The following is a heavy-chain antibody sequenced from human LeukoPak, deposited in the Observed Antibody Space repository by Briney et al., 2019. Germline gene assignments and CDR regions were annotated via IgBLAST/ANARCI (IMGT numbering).Heavy chain of an antibody. CDR1: GYTFTGYY. Sequence: ASVKVSCKASGYTFTGYYMHWVRQAPGQGLEWMGWINPNSGGTNYAQKLQGRVTMTRDTSISTAYMELSRLRSDDTAVYYCARASIGSRYYGMDVWGQGTTVTVSS. CDR2: INPNSGGT. J-gene: IGHJ6*02. V-gene: IGHV1-2*02. CDR3: ARASIGSRYYGMDV. D-gene: IGHD1-14*01.